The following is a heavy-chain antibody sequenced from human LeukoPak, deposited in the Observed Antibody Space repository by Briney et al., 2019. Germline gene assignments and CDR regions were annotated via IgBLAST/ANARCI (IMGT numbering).Heavy chain of an antibody. CDR1: GGSISSGYY. D-gene: IGHD6-6*01. Sequence: SETLSLTCIVSGGSISSGYYWGWIRQPPGKGLEWIGSIYSSGNTYYNPSLKSRVSISLDTSKNQFSLRLTSVTAADTAVYYCARDRVSSSSDWNFDYWGQGTLVTVSS. J-gene: IGHJ4*02. CDR2: IYSSGNT. V-gene: IGHV4-39*07. CDR3: ARDRVSSSSDWNFDY.